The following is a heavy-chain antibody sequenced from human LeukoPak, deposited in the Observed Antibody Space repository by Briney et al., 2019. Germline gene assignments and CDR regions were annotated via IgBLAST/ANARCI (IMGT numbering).Heavy chain of an antibody. V-gene: IGHV3-23*01. D-gene: IGHD4-23*01. CDR1: GFTFSSYS. CDR2: ISSSGGST. CDR3: TRVIGGNYGGDS. J-gene: IGHJ4*02. Sequence: PGGSLRLSCAAPGFTFSSYSMNWVRQAPGKGLEWVSAISSSGGSTYYADSVKGRFTISRDKSRNTLYLQMNSLRAEDTAVYYCTRVIGGNYGGDSWGQGTLVTVSS.